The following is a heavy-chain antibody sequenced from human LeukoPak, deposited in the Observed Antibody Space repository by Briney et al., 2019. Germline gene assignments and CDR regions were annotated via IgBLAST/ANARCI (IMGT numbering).Heavy chain of an antibody. CDR3: ARDLPQLQYQLLYESGFNYYYYMDV. D-gene: IGHD2-2*02. J-gene: IGHJ6*03. CDR1: GYTFTTYD. Sequence: ASVKVSCKTSGYTFTTYDINWVRQATGQGLEWMGWINPNSGGTNYAQKFQGRVTMTRDTSISTAYMELSRLRSDDTAVYYCARDLPQLQYQLLYESGFNYYYYMDVWGKGTTVTVSS. CDR2: INPNSGGT. V-gene: IGHV1-2*02.